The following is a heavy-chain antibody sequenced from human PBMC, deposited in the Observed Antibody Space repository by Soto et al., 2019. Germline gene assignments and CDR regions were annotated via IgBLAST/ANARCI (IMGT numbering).Heavy chain of an antibody. CDR3: ARYRGDFDAFDI. V-gene: IGHV3-30-3*01. Sequence: QVQLVESGGGVVQPGRSLRLSCAASGFTFSSYAMHWVRQAPGKGLEWVVVISYDGSNKYYADSVKGRFTISRDNSKNTLYLQMNSLRAEDTAVYYCARYRGDFDAFDIWGQGTMVTVSS. J-gene: IGHJ3*02. D-gene: IGHD2-21*02. CDR2: ISYDGSNK. CDR1: GFTFSSYA.